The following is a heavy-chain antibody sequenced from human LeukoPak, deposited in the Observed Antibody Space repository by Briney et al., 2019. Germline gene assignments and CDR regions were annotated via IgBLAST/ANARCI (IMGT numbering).Heavy chain of an antibody. CDR2: IYYSGST. CDR1: GYSISSGYY. V-gene: IGHV4-38-2*01. J-gene: IGHJ4*02. CDR3: ARHPPYYFDY. Sequence: PSETLSLTCAVSGYSISSGYYWGWIRQPPGKGPEWIGSIYYSGSTYYNPSLKSRVTISVDTSKNQFSLKLSSVTAADTAVYYCARHPPYYFDYWGQGTLVTVSS.